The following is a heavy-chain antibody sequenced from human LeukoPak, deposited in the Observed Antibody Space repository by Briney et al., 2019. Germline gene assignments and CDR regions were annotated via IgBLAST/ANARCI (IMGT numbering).Heavy chain of an antibody. V-gene: IGHV3-30*18. D-gene: IGHD3-3*01. Sequence: GRSLRLSCAASGFTFSSYGMHWVRQAPGKGLEWVAVISYDGSNKYYADSVKGRFTISRDNSKNTLYLQMNSLRADDTAVYYCAKDLEGTPFDYWGQGTLVTVSS. CDR1: GFTFSSYG. CDR2: ISYDGSNK. J-gene: IGHJ4*02. CDR3: AKDLEGTPFDY.